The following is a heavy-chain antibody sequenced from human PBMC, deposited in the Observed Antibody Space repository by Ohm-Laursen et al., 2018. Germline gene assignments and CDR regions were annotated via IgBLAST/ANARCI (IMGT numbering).Heavy chain of an antibody. V-gene: IGHV3-33*01. J-gene: IGHJ4*02. CDR3: ARAGLQAHYDFWSGYPEAFDY. CDR2: IWYDGSNK. Sequence: SLRLSCAASGFTFSSYGMHWVRQAPGKGLEWVAVIWYDGSNKYYADSVKGRFTISRDNSKNTLYLQMNSLRAEDTAVYYCARAGLQAHYDFWSGYPEAFDYWGQGTLVTVSS. CDR1: GFTFSSYG. D-gene: IGHD3-3*01.